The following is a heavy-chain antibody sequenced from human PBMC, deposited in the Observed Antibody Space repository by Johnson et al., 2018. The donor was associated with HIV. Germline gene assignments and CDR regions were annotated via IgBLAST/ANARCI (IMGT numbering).Heavy chain of an antibody. Sequence: QVLLVESGGGVVQPGRSLRLSCAASGFTFSSYAMHWVRQAPGKGLEWVAVISYDGSNKYYADSVKGRFTISRDNSKNTLYLQMNSLRAEDTAVYYCASSAPGLLPNDAFDIWGQGTMVTVSS. CDR1: GFTFSSYA. V-gene: IGHV3-30*04. D-gene: IGHD2-15*01. CDR3: ASSAPGLLPNDAFDI. J-gene: IGHJ3*02. CDR2: ISYDGSNK.